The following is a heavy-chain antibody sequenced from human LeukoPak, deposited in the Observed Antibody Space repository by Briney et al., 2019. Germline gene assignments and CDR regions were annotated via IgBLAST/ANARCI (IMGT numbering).Heavy chain of an antibody. CDR2: ISAYNGNT. J-gene: IGHJ4*02. Sequence: ASVKVSCKASGYTFTSYGISWVRQAPGQGLEWMGWISAYNGNTNYAQKLQGRVTMTTDTSTSTAYMELRSLRSDDTDVYYCARDVPSETDYGDYGVYDYWGQGTLVTVSS. CDR1: GYTFTSYG. V-gene: IGHV1-18*01. CDR3: ARDVPSETDYGDYGVYDY. D-gene: IGHD4-17*01.